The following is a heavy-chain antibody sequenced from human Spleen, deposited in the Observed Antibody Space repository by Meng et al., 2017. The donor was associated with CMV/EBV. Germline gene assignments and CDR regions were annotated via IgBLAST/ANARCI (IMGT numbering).Heavy chain of an antibody. CDR2: IYYGGST. D-gene: IGHD2-2*01. CDR1: GGSINSYY. J-gene: IGHJ5*02. Sequence: SETLSLTCTVSGGSINSYYWSWIRQPPGKGLEWIGYIYYGGSTNYNPSLRSRVTISGDTSKNQLSLNLSSVTAADTAVYYCASLYCTNTSCYLGRLDPWGQGTLVTVSS. V-gene: IGHV4-59*01. CDR3: ASLYCTNTSCYLGRLDP.